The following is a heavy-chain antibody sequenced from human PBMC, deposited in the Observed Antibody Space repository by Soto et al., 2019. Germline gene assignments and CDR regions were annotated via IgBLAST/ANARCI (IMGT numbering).Heavy chain of an antibody. J-gene: IGHJ5*02. CDR1: GIIFGNYD. V-gene: IGHV3-23*01. D-gene: IGHD1-1*01. Sequence: GSLRLSCAASGIIFGNYDMSWVRQAPGKGLEWVSDISDSGETTYYADSVKGRFTVSRDNSKNTVFLQMETPRAEDTAVYYCARSFNIGTIGSRFDPWGQGTLVTVSS. CDR3: ARSFNIGTIGSRFDP. CDR2: ISDSGETT.